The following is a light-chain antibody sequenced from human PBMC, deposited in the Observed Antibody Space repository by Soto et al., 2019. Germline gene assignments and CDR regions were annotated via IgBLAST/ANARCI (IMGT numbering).Light chain of an antibody. CDR2: GAS. Sequence: EIVSTQSPGTLCLSPGERATLSCRASQSIRSNYLAWYQQKPGQAPRLLIYGASNRATGIPDRFSGSGSGTDFTLTISRLEPEDFAVYYCQQYGRSGTLGQGTKVDIK. CDR3: QQYGRSGT. J-gene: IGKJ1*01. V-gene: IGKV3-20*01. CDR1: QSIRSNY.